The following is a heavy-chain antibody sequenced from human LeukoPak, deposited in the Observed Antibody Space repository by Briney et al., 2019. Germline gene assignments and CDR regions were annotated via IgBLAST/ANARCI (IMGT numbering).Heavy chain of an antibody. V-gene: IGHV3-23*01. D-gene: IGHD2-21*02. Sequence: PGGSLRLSCAASGFNFYIYAMSWVRQAPGKGLEWVSSISGSGDNTYYADSVKGRYTISRDNSKNTLCLQMNTLRAEDTAVYYCVKDWSDEAKCGADCLEYWGQGTLVTVSS. CDR2: ISGSGDNT. CDR3: VKDWSDEAKCGADCLEY. CDR1: GFNFYIYA. J-gene: IGHJ4*02.